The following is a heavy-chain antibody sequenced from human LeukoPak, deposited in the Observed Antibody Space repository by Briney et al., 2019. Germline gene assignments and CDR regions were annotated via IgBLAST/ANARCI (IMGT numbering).Heavy chain of an antibody. CDR3: ARLPCRTGTIDH. CDR2: INSDGNST. D-gene: IGHD1-14*01. J-gene: IGHJ4*02. CDR1: GFTFSNHW. Sequence: GGSLRLSCAASGFTFSNHWMHWVRQAPGKALVWVSRINSDGNSTSYADSVKGRFTISRDNANNTLYLEMNSVRAEDTAVYYCARLPCRTGTIDHWGQGTLVTVST. V-gene: IGHV3-74*01.